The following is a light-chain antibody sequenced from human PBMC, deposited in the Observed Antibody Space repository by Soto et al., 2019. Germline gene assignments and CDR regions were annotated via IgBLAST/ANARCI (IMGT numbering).Light chain of an antibody. CDR1: SSNIGAGYD. J-gene: IGLJ3*02. CDR3: QSYDSSLSGWV. V-gene: IGLV1-40*01. Sequence: QSVLTQPPSVSGAPGQRVTISCTGSSSNIGAGYDVHWYQQLPGTAPKLLIYGNSNRPSGVPDRFSGSKSGTSASLAITGLQAEDEADYYGQSYDSSLSGWVFGGRTKVTV. CDR2: GNS.